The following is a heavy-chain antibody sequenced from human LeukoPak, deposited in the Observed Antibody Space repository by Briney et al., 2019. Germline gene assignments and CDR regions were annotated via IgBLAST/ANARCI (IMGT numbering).Heavy chain of an antibody. CDR3: ARNRDGYNSFDY. D-gene: IGHD5-24*01. Sequence: SQTLSLTCAVSGGSISSGGYSWSWIRQHPGKGLEWIGYIYYSGSSYYNPSLRSRVTISVDTSKNHFSLKLSSVTAADTAVYYCARNRDGYNSFDYWGQGTLVTVSS. CDR1: GGSISSGGYS. V-gene: IGHV4-31*11. J-gene: IGHJ4*02. CDR2: IYYSGSS.